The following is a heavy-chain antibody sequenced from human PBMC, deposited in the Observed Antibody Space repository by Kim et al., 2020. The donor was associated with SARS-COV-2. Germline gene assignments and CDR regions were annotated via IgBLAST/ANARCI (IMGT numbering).Heavy chain of an antibody. J-gene: IGHJ4*02. V-gene: IGHV3-7*01. Sequence: GGSLRLSCVVSGISFTTNGMSWVRQAPGKGLEWVAKIKEDGTEKYYGYSVEGRFTISRDNAKNSLYLQMNSLSAEDTAVYYCARDRRYCLDYWSQGTLVTVPS. CDR3: ARDRRYCLDY. CDR1: GISFTTNG. CDR2: IKEDGTEK. D-gene: IGHD2-8*02.